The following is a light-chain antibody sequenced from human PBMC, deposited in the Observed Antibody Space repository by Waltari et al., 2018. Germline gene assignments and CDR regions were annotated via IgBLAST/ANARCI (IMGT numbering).Light chain of an antibody. V-gene: IGKV1-33*01. CDR1: QGINKY. J-gene: IGKJ5*01. Sequence: DIQMTQSPSSLSASVGDRVTITCQASQGINKYLNWYQQKPGKPPNLLIYDASNLETGVPSRFSGSASRRHFTLTISSLQTEAIATYYCQQYGNLPPSVTFGQGTRLEIK. CDR2: DAS. CDR3: QQYGNLPPSVT.